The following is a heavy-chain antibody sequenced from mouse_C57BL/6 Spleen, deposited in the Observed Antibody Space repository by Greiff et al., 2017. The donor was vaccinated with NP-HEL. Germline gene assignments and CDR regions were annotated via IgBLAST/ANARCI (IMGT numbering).Heavy chain of an antibody. J-gene: IGHJ3*01. Sequence: VQLQQSGPELVKPGASVKISCKASGYAFSSSWMHWVKQRPGPGLEWIGRIYPGDGDTTYTGKFQGKATLHAAQSSSTAYMQLSSLTTENSAVYVCARGGRGCDVGFAYWGQGTLLTVSA. CDR3: ARGGRGCDVGFAY. CDR1: GYAFSSSW. V-gene: IGHV1-82*01. CDR2: IYPGDGDT.